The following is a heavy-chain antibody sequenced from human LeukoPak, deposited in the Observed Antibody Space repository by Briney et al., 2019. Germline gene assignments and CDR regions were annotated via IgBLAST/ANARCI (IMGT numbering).Heavy chain of an antibody. CDR3: ARQVLEMTAMYAFDI. J-gene: IGHJ3*02. V-gene: IGHV4-39*01. D-gene: IGHD5-24*01. CDR2: IYYDGSP. CDR1: GGSIRSSSYY. Sequence: SETLSLTCTASGGSIRSSSYYWGWISQPPGKGLEWIGSIYYDGSPYYSPSLKSRVTISVDTSKNQFSLKVRSVTAADTAVYYCARQVLEMTAMYAFDIWGQGTIVTVSS.